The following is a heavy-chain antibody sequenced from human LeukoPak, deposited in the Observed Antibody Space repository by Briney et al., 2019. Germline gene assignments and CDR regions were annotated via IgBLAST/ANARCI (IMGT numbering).Heavy chain of an antibody. V-gene: IGHV4-59*08. D-gene: IGHD6-19*01. CDR2: IYSSGNT. CDR3: ARHGIGSSGRYFDY. Sequence: PSETLSLTCTVSGVSISSFYWSWVRQPPGKGLEWIGYIYSSGNTNYNPSLKSRVTISVDTSKNQFSLKLSSVTAADTAVYYCARHGIGSSGRYFDYWGQGTLVTVSS. CDR1: GVSISSFY. J-gene: IGHJ4*02.